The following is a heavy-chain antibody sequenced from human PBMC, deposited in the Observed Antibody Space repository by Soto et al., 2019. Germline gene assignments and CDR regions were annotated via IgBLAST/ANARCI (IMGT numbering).Heavy chain of an antibody. CDR3: ARRTTAFAFDV. J-gene: IGHJ3*01. CDR2: IYYSGS. Sequence: PSETLSLTCTVAGGSIVGSYDYWGWIRQPPGKGLEWIGSIYYSGSNYNPPLKSRVTISVDTSKKQFSLNLRSVTAADTAVYYCARRTTAFAFDVWGQGTFVTVSS. V-gene: IGHV4-39*01. D-gene: IGHD1-26*01. CDR1: GGSIVGSYDY.